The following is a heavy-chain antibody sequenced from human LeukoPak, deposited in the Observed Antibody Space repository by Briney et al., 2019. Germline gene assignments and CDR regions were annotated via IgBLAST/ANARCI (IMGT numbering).Heavy chain of an antibody. V-gene: IGHV5-10-1*01. CDR2: IDPSDSYT. J-gene: IGHJ2*01. CDR3: ARHESGWYASQHFDL. Sequence: GESLRISCKGSGYSFTSYWISWVRQMPGKGLEWMGRIDPSDSYTNYSPSFQGHVTISADKSISTAYLQWSSLKASDTAMYYCARHESGWYASQHFDLWGRGTLVTVSS. CDR1: GYSFTSYW. D-gene: IGHD6-19*01.